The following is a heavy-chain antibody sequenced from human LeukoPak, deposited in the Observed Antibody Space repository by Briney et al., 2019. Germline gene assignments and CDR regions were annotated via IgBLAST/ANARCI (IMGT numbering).Heavy chain of an antibody. CDR2: ISSSSSTI. D-gene: IGHD3-3*01. CDR3: ARGVRRFLEWVSMDV. CDR1: GFTFSSYS. Sequence: PGGSLRLSRAASGFTFSSYSMTWVRQAPGKGLEWVSYISSSSSTIYYADSVKGRFTISRDNAKNSLYLQMNSLRAEDTAVYYCARGVRRFLEWVSMDVWGKGTTVTVSS. V-gene: IGHV3-48*04. J-gene: IGHJ6*03.